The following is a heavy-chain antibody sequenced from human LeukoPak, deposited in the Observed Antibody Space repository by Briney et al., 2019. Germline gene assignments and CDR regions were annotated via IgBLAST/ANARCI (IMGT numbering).Heavy chain of an antibody. Sequence: SETLSLTCAVYGGSFSGYYWSWIRQPPGKGLEWIGEINHSGSTNYNPSLKSRVTISVDTSKNQFSLKLSSVTAADTAVYYCARDQDYYGSGILDYWGQGTLVTVSS. CDR3: ARDQDYYGSGILDY. J-gene: IGHJ4*02. V-gene: IGHV4-34*01. CDR1: GGSFSGYY. CDR2: INHSGST. D-gene: IGHD3-10*01.